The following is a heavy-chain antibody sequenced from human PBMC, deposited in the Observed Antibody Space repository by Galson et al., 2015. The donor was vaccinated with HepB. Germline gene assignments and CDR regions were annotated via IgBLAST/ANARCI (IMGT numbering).Heavy chain of an antibody. CDR1: GFTLSNSA. V-gene: IGHV3-30*03. CDR3: AADATTIVTAFDY. J-gene: IGHJ4*02. D-gene: IGHD2-21*02. Sequence: SLRLSCAASGFTLSNSAMHWVRQAPGKGLEWVAKISYDAKNVYYAESLRGRSAISRDYSKNALYLEMNSLSVEDTAVYYCAADATTIVTAFDYWGQGTLVTVSS. CDR2: ISYDAKNV.